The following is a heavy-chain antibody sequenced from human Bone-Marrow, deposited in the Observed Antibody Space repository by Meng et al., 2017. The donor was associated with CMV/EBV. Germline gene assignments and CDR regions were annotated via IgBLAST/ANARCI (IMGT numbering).Heavy chain of an antibody. Sequence: SGPTLVKPTQTLTLTCTFSGFSLSTSGVGVGWIRQPPGKALEWLALIYWNDDKRYSPSLKSRLTITKDTSKNQVVLTITNMDPVDTATYFCAHSAYYDFWSGYYKNWFDPWGQGTLVTVSS. V-gene: IGHV2-5*01. J-gene: IGHJ5*02. CDR1: GFSLSTSGVG. CDR2: IYWNDDK. D-gene: IGHD3-3*01. CDR3: AHSAYYDFWSGYYKNWFDP.